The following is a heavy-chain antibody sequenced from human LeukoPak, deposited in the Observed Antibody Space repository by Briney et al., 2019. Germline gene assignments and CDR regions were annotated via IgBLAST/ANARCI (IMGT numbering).Heavy chain of an antibody. D-gene: IGHD3-22*01. J-gene: IGHJ2*01. CDR2: IYYSGST. CDR3: ARVPPVVVITRSYWYFDL. Sequence: SETLSLTCTVSGGSIRSSYYYWGWIRQPPGRGLEWIGSIYYSGSTNYNPSLKSRVTIPVDTSKNQFSLKLSSVTAADTAVYYCARVPPVVVITRSYWYFDLWGRGTLATVSS. V-gene: IGHV4-39*07. CDR1: GGSIRSSYYY.